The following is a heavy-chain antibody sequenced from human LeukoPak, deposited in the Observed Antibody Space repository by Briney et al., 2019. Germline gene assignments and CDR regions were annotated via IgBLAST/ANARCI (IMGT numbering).Heavy chain of an antibody. CDR3: AKQDSSSSPPLDY. CDR2: ISASGGST. Sequence: GGSLRLSCAASGFTFRSHDMSWVRQAPGKGLEWVSGISASGGSTFYADSVKGRFTISRDNSKNTLYLQMNSLRAEDTAVYYCAKQDSSSSPPLDYWGQGTLVTVSS. J-gene: IGHJ4*02. D-gene: IGHD6-6*01. CDR1: GFTFRSHD. V-gene: IGHV3-23*01.